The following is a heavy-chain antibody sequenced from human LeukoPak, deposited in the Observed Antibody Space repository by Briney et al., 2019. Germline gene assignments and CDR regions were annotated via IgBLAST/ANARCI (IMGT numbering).Heavy chain of an antibody. CDR1: GYTFSSYW. J-gene: IGHJ4*02. D-gene: IGHD4-17*01. V-gene: IGHV5-51*01. Sequence: GESLMISCKGSGYTFSSYWIGWVRQMPGKGLEWMGIIYPGDSDTRYSPSLQGQVTISADKSISTAYLQWSSLKASDTAMYYCARHYPGGDYFIDYWGQGTLVTVSS. CDR2: IYPGDSDT. CDR3: ARHYPGGDYFIDY.